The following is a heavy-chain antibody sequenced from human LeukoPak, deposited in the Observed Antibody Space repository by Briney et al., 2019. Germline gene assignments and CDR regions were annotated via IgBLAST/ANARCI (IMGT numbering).Heavy chain of an antibody. CDR2: IIPILGIA. CDR1: GGTFSSYA. Sequence: ASVKVSCKASGGTFSSYAISWVRQAPGQGLEWMGRIIPILGIANYAQKFQGRVTITADKSTSTAYMVLSSLRSEDTAVYYCATRNDYYDSSGYYLPHFDYWGQGTLVTVSS. D-gene: IGHD3-22*01. CDR3: ATRNDYYDSSGYYLPHFDY. J-gene: IGHJ4*02. V-gene: IGHV1-69*04.